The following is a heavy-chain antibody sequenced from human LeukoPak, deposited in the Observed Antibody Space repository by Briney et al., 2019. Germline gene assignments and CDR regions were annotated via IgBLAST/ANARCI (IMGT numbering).Heavy chain of an antibody. Sequence: GESLKISCKGSGYSFTSYWIGWVRQMPGKGLEWMGIIYPGDSDTRYSPSFQGQVTISADKSISTAYLQWSSLKASDTAMYYCAKTEMATTPGGDDAFDIWGQGTMVTVSS. CDR2: IYPGDSDT. J-gene: IGHJ3*02. D-gene: IGHD5-24*01. V-gene: IGHV5-51*01. CDR1: GYSFTSYW. CDR3: AKTEMATTPGGDDAFDI.